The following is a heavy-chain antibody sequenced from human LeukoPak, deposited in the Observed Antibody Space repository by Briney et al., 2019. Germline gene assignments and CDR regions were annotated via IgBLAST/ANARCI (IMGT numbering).Heavy chain of an antibody. J-gene: IGHJ4*02. D-gene: IGHD3-22*01. Sequence: TGGSLRLSCAASGFTFSSYSMNWVRQAPGKGLEWVSSISSSSSYIYYADSVKGRFTISRDNAKNSLYLQMNSLRAEDTAVYYCARAGGDSSGEISIIGYWGQGTLVTVSS. CDR2: ISSSSSYI. V-gene: IGHV3-21*01. CDR3: ARAGGDSSGEISIIGY. CDR1: GFTFSSYS.